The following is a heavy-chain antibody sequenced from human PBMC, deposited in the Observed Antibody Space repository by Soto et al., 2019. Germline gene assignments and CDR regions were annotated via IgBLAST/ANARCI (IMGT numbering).Heavy chain of an antibody. J-gene: IGHJ6*02. CDR3: ARVEAVAGLYNYHGLDV. CDR2: IVPIFGTT. V-gene: IGHV1-69*12. CDR1: GGTFSNYA. D-gene: IGHD6-19*01. Sequence: QVQLVQSEAEVKKPGSSVKVSCKVSGGTFSNYAIDWVRLAPGHGLEWMGGIVPIFGTTYYTQKFQGRATIIADDYTTTAYLEMSSLRSEDTAIYYCARVEAVAGLYNYHGLDVWGQGTAVTVSS.